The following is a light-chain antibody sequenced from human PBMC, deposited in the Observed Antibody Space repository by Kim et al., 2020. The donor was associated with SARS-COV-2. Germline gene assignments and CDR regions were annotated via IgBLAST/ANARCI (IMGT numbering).Light chain of an antibody. J-gene: IGLJ2*01. CDR1: HLRTYY. V-gene: IGLV3-19*01. Sequence: SSELTQDPAVSVALGQTVKITCQGDHLRTYYANWYQQKPGQAPVLVMFGQNNRPSGISDRFSGSSSGNTASFTFTGAQGEDEADYYCKSRDNSGKLLVFGGGTQLTVL. CDR2: GQN. CDR3: KSRDNSGKLLV.